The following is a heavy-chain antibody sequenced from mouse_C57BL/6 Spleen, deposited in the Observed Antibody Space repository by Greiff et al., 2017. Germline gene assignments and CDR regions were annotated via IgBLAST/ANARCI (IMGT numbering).Heavy chain of an antibody. D-gene: IGHD1-1*01. V-gene: IGHV1-9*01. CDR1: GYTFTGYW. CDR2: ILPGSGST. CDR3: ATTGLITTDPYYFDY. J-gene: IGHJ2*01. Sequence: VQLQQSGAELMKPGASVKLSCKATGYTFTGYWIEWVKQRPGHGLEWIGEILPGSGSTNYNEKFKGKATFTADTSSNTAYMQLSSLTTEDSAIYYCATTGLITTDPYYFDYWGQGTTLTVSS.